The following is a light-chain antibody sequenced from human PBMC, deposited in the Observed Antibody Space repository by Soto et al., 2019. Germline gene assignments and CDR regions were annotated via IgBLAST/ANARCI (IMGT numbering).Light chain of an antibody. Sequence: EIMMTQSPATLSVSPGERATLSCRASQSVSSDLAWYQQRPGQAPRLLIYDASSRATGIPARFSGSGSGTDFTLTISSLEPEDFAVYYCQQRTNPLTFGGGTKVDIK. CDR2: DAS. CDR3: QQRTNPLT. V-gene: IGKV3-11*01. J-gene: IGKJ4*01. CDR1: QSVSSD.